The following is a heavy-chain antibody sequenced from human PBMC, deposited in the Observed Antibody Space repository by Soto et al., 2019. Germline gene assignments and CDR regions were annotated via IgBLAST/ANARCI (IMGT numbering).Heavy chain of an antibody. J-gene: IGHJ6*03. CDR2: ISGSGGST. CDR3: ARIKSSGNSGYYMDV. V-gene: IGHV3-23*01. D-gene: IGHD3-10*01. CDR1: GFIFSSYV. Sequence: GGSLRLSCAASGFIFSSYVMHWVRQAPGKGLEWVAAISGSGGSTYYADSVKGRFTISRDNSKNTLYLQMNSLRAEDTAVYYCARIKSSGNSGYYMDVWGKGTTVTVSS.